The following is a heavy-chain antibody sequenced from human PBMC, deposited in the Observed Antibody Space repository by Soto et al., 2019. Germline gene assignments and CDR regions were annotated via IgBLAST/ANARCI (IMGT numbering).Heavy chain of an antibody. J-gene: IGHJ4*02. CDR2: ISAYNGNT. V-gene: IGHV1-18*04. D-gene: IGHD3-22*01. CDR3: ARGHGYDSSQPRSLFY. Sequence: GASVKVSCKASGYTFTSYGISWVRQAPGQGLEWMGWISAYNGNTNYAQKLQGRVTMTTDTSTSTAYMELRSLRSDDTAVYYCARGHGYDSSQPRSLFYWGQGTLVTVSS. CDR1: GYTFTSYG.